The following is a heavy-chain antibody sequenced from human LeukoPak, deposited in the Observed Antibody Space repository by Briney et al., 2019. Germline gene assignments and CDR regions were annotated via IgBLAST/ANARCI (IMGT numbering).Heavy chain of an antibody. CDR1: GGSISGGSSY. CDR3: ARDRLQLQS. V-gene: IGHV4-61*10. D-gene: IGHD1-1*01. CDR2: IYYTGST. Sequence: SETLSLTCSVSGGSISGGSSYWSWIRQPAGMGLEWIGYIYYTGSTNYNPSLKSRVTISVDTSKNQFSLKLSSVTAADTAVYYCARDRLQLQSWGQGTLVTVSS. J-gene: IGHJ5*02.